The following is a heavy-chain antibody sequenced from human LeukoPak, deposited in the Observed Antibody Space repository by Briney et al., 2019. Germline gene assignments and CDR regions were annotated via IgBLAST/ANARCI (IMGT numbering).Heavy chain of an antibody. V-gene: IGHV4-61*01. J-gene: IGHJ4*02. CDR1: GGSISSGSYY. Sequence: PSQTLSLTCTVSGGSISSGSYYWSWIRQPPGKGLEWIGYIYYSGSTNYNPSLKSRVTISVDTSKNQFSLKLSSVTAADTAVYYCARHWKNAKLRFLEWSMPYYFDYWGQGTLVTVSS. CDR3: ARHWKNAKLRFLEWSMPYYFDY. D-gene: IGHD3-3*01. CDR2: IYYSGST.